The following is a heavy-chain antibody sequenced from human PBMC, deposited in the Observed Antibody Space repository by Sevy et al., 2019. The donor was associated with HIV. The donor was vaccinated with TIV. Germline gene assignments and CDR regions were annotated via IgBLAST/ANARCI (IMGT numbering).Heavy chain of an antibody. V-gene: IGHV3-48*02. D-gene: IGHD1-26*01. J-gene: IGHJ4*02. CDR2: ITGSSNTI. CDR3: ARDTGTWEYYFDS. Sequence: GSLRLSCVASGFTFSRHSMIWVRQAPGKGLEWISFITGSSNTIYYAESVKGRFTISRDNAKNSLYLQMNSLRHEDTAVYYCARDTGTWEYYFDSWGQGTLVTVSS. CDR1: GFTFSRHS.